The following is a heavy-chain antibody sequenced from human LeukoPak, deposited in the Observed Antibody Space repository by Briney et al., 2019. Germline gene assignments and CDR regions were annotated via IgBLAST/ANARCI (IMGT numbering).Heavy chain of an antibody. CDR1: GFTFSSYG. CDR3: AKSDTDSSWSRVDY. D-gene: IGHD6-13*01. CDR2: IRYDGSNK. V-gene: IGHV3-30*02. Sequence: GGSLRLSCAASGFTFSSYGMHWVRQAPGRGLEWVAFIRYDGSNKYYADSVKGRFTISRDNSKNTLYFQMNSLRAEDTAVYYCAKSDTDSSWSRVDYWGQGTLVTVSS. J-gene: IGHJ4*02.